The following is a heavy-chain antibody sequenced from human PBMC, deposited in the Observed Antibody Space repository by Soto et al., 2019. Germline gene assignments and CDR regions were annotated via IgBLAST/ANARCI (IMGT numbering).Heavy chain of an antibody. CDR2: ISHDGSHK. Sequence: GGSLRLSCAASGFTFSSYTIHWVRQAPGKGLEWVAVISHDGSHKYYAEFVKGRFTISRDNSKNTVHLQTNSLRAEDTAVYYCARAPAPDYGGVGDYWGQGTLVTVYS. V-gene: IGHV3-30-3*01. CDR1: GFTFSSYT. D-gene: IGHD4-17*01. J-gene: IGHJ4*02. CDR3: ARAPAPDYGGVGDY.